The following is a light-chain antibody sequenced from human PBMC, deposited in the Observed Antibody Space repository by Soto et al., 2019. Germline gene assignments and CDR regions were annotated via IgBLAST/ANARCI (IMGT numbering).Light chain of an antibody. Sequence: DIQMTQSPSSLSASVGDRVTITCRASQGTSNYLAWYQQKPGKVPKLLIYAASTLQSGVPSRFRGSGSGTSCTITVDSLQPADVATYYCQKYNSAPTWTFVKGTKVEIK. CDR3: QKYNSAPTWT. CDR1: QGTSNY. V-gene: IGKV1-27*01. J-gene: IGKJ1*01. CDR2: AAS.